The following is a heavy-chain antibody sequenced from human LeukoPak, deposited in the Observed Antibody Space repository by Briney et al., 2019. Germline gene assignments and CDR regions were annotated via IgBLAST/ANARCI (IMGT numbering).Heavy chain of an antibody. D-gene: IGHD3-22*01. CDR1: GFTFSSYA. V-gene: IGHV3-23*01. Sequence: GGPLRLSCAASGFTFSSYAMSWVRQAPGKGLEWVSAISGSGGSTHYADSVKGRFTISRDNSKNTLYLQMNSLRPEDTAVYYCAKTPYYYDSSRKTYFDYWGQGTLVTVSS. CDR2: ISGSGGST. J-gene: IGHJ4*02. CDR3: AKTPYYYDSSRKTYFDY.